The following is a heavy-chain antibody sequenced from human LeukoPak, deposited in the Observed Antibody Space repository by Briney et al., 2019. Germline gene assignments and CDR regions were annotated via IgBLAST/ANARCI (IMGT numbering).Heavy chain of an antibody. V-gene: IGHV1-18*01. Sequence: ASVKVSCKASGYNFDKFGIAWVRQAPGQGLEWMGWINTYNGNTKYAHQVQGRVTMTTDTSTSTVYMELRSLRSDDTAVYFCARDTPQHLKRYDYWGQGTQVTVSS. CDR3: ARDTPQHLKRYDY. CDR2: INTYNGNT. J-gene: IGHJ4*02. CDR1: GYNFDKFG. D-gene: IGHD6-13*01.